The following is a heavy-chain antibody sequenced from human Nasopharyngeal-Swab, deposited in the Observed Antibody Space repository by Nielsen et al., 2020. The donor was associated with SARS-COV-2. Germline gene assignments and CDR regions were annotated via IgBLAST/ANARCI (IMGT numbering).Heavy chain of an antibody. CDR3: ARDNGYTLNYMDV. CDR2: INHSGST. Sequence: WIRQPPGKGLEWIGEINHSGSTNYNPSLKSRVTISVDTSKDQFSLKLSSVTAADTAVYYCARDNGYTLNYMDVWGKGTTVTVSS. V-gene: IGHV4-34*01. J-gene: IGHJ6*03. D-gene: IGHD6-13*01.